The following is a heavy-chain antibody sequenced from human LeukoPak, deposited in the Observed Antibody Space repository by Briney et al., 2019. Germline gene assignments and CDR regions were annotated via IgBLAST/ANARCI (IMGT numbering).Heavy chain of an antibody. CDR3: VRGGIAARLRD. CDR1: GGSFSDYY. CDR2: INHRGST. D-gene: IGHD6-6*01. V-gene: IGHV4-34*01. Sequence: SETLSLTCAVYGGSFSDYYWTWIRQPPGKGLEWIGEINHRGSTSYNPSLKSRVTISVDKSNNQFSLKLTSVTAADTAVYYRVRGGIAARLRDWGQGTLVTVSS. J-gene: IGHJ4*02.